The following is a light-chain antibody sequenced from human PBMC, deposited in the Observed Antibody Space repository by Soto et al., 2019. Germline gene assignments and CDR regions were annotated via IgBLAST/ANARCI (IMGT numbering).Light chain of an antibody. CDR1: QSVSSNY. Sequence: EIVLTQSPGTLSLSPGERATLSCRASQSVSSNYLAWYQQKPGQAPRLLIYGASSRATGISDRFSGSGSGTDFTLTISRLEPEDYAVYYCQQYTSTPITFGQGTRLEI. V-gene: IGKV3-20*01. J-gene: IGKJ5*01. CDR2: GAS. CDR3: QQYTSTPIT.